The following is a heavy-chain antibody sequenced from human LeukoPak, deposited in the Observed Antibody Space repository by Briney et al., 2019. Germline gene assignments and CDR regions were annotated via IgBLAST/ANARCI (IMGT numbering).Heavy chain of an antibody. Sequence: GGSLRLSCAASGFTFRSYAMSWVRQAPGKGLEWVSVISGSGGSTYYADSVKGRFTISRDNSKNTLYLQMNRLRSDDTAVYYCARVGYCSSTSCSGDYWGQGTLVTVSS. J-gene: IGHJ4*02. CDR1: GFTFRSYA. V-gene: IGHV3-23*01. CDR3: ARVGYCSSTSCSGDY. CDR2: ISGSGGST. D-gene: IGHD2-2*01.